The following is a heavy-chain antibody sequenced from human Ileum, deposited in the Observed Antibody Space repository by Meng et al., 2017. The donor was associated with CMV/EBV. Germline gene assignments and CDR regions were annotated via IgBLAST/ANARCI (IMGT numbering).Heavy chain of an antibody. CDR1: GFTFDEFG. CDR3: ASDLEYQMSGGFDY. V-gene: IGHV3-9*01. Sequence: SLKISCVAFGFTFDEFGMHWVRQAPGKGLEWASGIRWNSGAIGYADSVKGRFTISRDNAKNALYLQMNILRIEDTAVYYCASDLEYQMSGGFDYWGQGTQVTVSS. CDR2: IRWNSGAI. D-gene: IGHD2-2*01. J-gene: IGHJ4*02.